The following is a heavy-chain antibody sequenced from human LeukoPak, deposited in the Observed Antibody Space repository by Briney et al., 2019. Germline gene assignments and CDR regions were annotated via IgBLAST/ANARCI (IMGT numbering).Heavy chain of an antibody. D-gene: IGHD6-13*01. J-gene: IGHJ3*02. CDR2: INPNSGGT. Sequence: ASVKVSCKASGYTFTSYYMHWVRQAPGQGLEWMGWINPNSGGTNYAQKFQGRVTMTRDTSISTAYMELSRLRSDDTAVYYCARSSSSWYGSDAFDIWGQGTMVTVSS. CDR1: GYTFTSYY. CDR3: ARSSSSWYGSDAFDI. V-gene: IGHV1-2*02.